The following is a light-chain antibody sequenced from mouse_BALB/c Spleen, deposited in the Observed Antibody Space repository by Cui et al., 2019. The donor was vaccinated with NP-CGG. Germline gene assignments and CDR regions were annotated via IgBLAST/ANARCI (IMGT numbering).Light chain of an antibody. Sequence: QAGVTQESALTTSPSETVTLTCRSSTGTITTNNYANWVQEKPDHLFTGLIGGTKNRAPGVPARFSGSLIGDKAALTITGAQTEDEAIYFCALWYSNHWVFGGGTKLTVL. J-gene: IGLJ1*01. CDR2: GTK. CDR3: ALWYSNHWV. V-gene: IGLV1*01. CDR1: TGTITTNNY.